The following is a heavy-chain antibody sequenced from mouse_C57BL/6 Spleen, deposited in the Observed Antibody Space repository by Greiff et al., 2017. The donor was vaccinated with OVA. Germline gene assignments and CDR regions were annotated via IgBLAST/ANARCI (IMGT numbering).Heavy chain of an antibody. D-gene: IGHD1-1*01. J-gene: IGHJ1*03. CDR1: GYTFTDYE. CDR3: TRGGYYYGSSYGYFDV. CDR2: IDPETGGT. V-gene: IGHV1-15*01. Sequence: VQVVESGAELVRPGASVTLSCKASGYTFTDYEMHWVKQTPVHGLEWIGAIDPETGGTAYNQKFKGKAILTADKSSSTAYMELRSLTSEDSAVYYCTRGGYYYGSSYGYFDVWGTGTTVTVSS.